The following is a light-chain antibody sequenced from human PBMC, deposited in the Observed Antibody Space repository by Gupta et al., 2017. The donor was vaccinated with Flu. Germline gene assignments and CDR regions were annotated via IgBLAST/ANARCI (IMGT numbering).Light chain of an antibody. CDR1: QNIESW. CDR2: KAS. CDR3: QQYKNYPWT. V-gene: IGKV1-5*03. Sequence: GARVTITGRASQNIESWLAWYQQRPGKAPRLLIYKASDLQSGVPSRFSGSGSETEFTLAISSLQPDDLATYYCQQYKNYPWTFGQGTKV. J-gene: IGKJ1*01.